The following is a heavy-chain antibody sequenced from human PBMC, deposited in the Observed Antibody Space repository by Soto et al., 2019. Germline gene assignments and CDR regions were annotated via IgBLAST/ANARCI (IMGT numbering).Heavy chain of an antibody. CDR1: GFTFSSYG. J-gene: IGHJ6*02. CDR2: IWYDGSNK. V-gene: IGHV3-33*01. D-gene: IGHD3-22*01. Sequence: GGSLRLSCAASGFTFSSYGMHWVRQAPGRGLEWVAVIWYDGSNKYYADSVKGRFTISRDNSKNTLYLQMNSLRAEDTAVYYCARDSSGYYSVNYGMDVWGQGTTVTV. CDR3: ARDSSGYYSVNYGMDV.